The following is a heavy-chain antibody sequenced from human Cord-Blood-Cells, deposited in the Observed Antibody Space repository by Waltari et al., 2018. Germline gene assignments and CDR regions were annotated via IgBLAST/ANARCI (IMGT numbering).Heavy chain of an antibody. V-gene: IGHV4-39*01. J-gene: IGHJ3*02. CDR1: GGSISSSRYY. Sequence: QLQLQESGPGLVKPSETLSLTCTVSGGSISSSRYYWGWVRQPPGKGLEWIGSIYYRGSTYYNPSLKSRVTISVDTSKNQFSLKLSSVTAADTAVYYCARYPRANRWGAFDIWGQGTMVTVSS. CDR2: IYYRGST. CDR3: ARYPRANRWGAFDI. D-gene: IGHD3-16*01.